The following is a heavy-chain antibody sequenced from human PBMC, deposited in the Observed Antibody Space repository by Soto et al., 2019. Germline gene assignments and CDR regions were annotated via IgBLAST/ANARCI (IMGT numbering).Heavy chain of an antibody. Sequence: SETLSLTXIVSGGSISEKYWNWVRQPPGKGLEWIGLIFANGHTDYNPSLKSRVTMSVDASKNQFSLRLTSMTAADTAVYYCVASLSASGLNWLDPWGRGTLVTVS. V-gene: IGHV4-4*07. CDR3: VASLSASGLNWLDP. CDR1: GGSISEKY. CDR2: IFANGHT. D-gene: IGHD6-13*01. J-gene: IGHJ5*02.